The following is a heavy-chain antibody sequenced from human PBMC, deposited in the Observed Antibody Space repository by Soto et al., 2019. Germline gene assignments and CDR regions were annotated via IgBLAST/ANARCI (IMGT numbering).Heavy chain of an antibody. CDR2: ISSSSSYI. J-gene: IGHJ6*02. D-gene: IGHD2-2*02. CDR1: GFTFSSYS. CDR3: ASPVGCSSTSCYTDYYYGMDV. Sequence: VQLVESGGGLVKPGGSLRLSCAASGFTFSSYSMNWVRQAPGKGLEWVSSISSSSSYIYYADSVKGRFTISRDNAKNSLYLQMNSLRAEDTAVYYCASPVGCSSTSCYTDYYYGMDVWGQGTTVTVSS. V-gene: IGHV3-21*01.